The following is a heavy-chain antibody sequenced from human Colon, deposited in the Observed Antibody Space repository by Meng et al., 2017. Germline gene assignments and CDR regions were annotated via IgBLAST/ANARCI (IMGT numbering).Heavy chain of an antibody. V-gene: IGHV4-61*08. Sequence: VQLEGSGTGRLRPSGHPVLIFFVCGGHVRSAGYLWSWIRQNPGKGLEWIGYASPNYNPSIKSRVTISVDTSQNQFSLRLTSVTAADTAAYYCVRDHMGSLDYWGQGILVTVSS. D-gene: IGHD1-26*01. CDR1: GGHVRSAGYL. CDR3: VRDHMGSLDY. J-gene: IGHJ4*02. CDR2: ASP.